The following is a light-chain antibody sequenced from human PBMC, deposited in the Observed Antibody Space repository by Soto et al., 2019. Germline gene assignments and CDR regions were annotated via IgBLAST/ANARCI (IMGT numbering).Light chain of an antibody. CDR3: QSYDSSLSGYV. CDR1: SSNIGAGYD. V-gene: IGLV1-40*01. J-gene: IGLJ1*01. Sequence: QSVLTQPPSVSGAPGQTVTISCTGSSSNIGAGYDVHWYQQFPGKAPKLLIYGNSNRPSGVPDRFSGSKSGTSASLAITGLQAEDEADYYCQSYDSSLSGYVFGTGTKLTVL. CDR2: GNS.